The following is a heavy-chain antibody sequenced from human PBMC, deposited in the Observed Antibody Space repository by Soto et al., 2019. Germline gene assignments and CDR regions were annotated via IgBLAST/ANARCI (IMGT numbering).Heavy chain of an antibody. D-gene: IGHD3-9*01. CDR1: GGSISSYY. J-gene: IGHJ6*03. Sequence: QVQLQESGPGLVKPSETLSLTCTVSGGSISSYYWSWIRQPPGKGLEWIGYIYYSGSTNYNPSLKSRVTISVDTSKNQFSLKLSSVTAADTAVYYCARHVVTISRGGYYYYMDVWGKGTTVTVSS. CDR2: IYYSGST. V-gene: IGHV4-59*08. CDR3: ARHVVTISRGGYYYYMDV.